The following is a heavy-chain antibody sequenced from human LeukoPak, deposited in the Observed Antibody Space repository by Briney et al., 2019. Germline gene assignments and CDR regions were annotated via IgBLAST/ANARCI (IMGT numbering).Heavy chain of an antibody. CDR3: ARGVEPLAANTLAY. V-gene: IGHV3-53*01. D-gene: IGHD1-14*01. CDR2: LYSDGNK. J-gene: IGHJ4*02. CDR1: GFTVITND. Sequence: GGSLRLSCAASGFTVITNDMTWVRQAPGKGLEWVSVLYSDGNKKYADSVQGRFTISRDNSKNTLYLEMNSLSPDDTAVYYCARGVEPLAANTLAYWGQGTLVTVSS.